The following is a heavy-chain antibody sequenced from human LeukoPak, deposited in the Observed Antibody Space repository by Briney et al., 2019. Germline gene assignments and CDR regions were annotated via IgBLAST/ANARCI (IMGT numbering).Heavy chain of an antibody. V-gene: IGHV3-7*01. CDR2: IKQDGSDK. CDR1: GFTFSSYW. J-gene: IGHJ4*02. Sequence: GGSLRLSCAASGFTFSSYWMTWVRQDPGKGPECVANIKQDGSDKNYVDSVKGRFTISRDNSKNTLYLQMNSLRAEDTAVYYCARDRHIVVVPAALALDYWGQGTLFTVSS. CDR3: ARDRHIVVVPAALALDY. D-gene: IGHD2-2*01.